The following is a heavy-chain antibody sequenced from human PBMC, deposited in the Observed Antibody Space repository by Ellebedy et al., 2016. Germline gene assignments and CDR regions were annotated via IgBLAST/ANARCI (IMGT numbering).Heavy chain of an antibody. J-gene: IGHJ4*02. D-gene: IGHD4-17*01. CDR3: AHRTTMTADDY. Sequence: SGPTLVKPTQTLTLTCSFSGFSLTTNQVVVGWIRQPPGKALEWLAFIYGNDDKRYRPYLMNRLTITKDTSKNEVVLTLTNMDPVDTATYYCAHRTTMTADDYWGQGTLVTVSS. CDR1: GFSLTTNQVV. V-gene: IGHV2-5*01. CDR2: IYGNDDK.